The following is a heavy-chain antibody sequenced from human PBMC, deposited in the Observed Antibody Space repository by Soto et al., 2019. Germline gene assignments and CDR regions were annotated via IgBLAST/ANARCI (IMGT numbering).Heavy chain of an antibody. CDR2: IKLDGGEK. CDR3: ARVVYYDFWSAHYGYYFDF. V-gene: IGHV3-7*01. D-gene: IGHD3-3*01. CDR1: GFTFSTYW. J-gene: IGHJ4*02. Sequence: GGSLRLSCAASGFTFSTYWMTWVRQAPGKGLEWVANIKLDGGEKYYVDSVKGRSTISRDNAKNSLYLQMNSLRAEDTAVYYCARVVYYDFWSAHYGYYFDFWGQGTLVTVSS.